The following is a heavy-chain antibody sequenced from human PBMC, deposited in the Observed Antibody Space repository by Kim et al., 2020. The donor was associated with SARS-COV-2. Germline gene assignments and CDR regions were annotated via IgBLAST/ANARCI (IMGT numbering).Heavy chain of an antibody. V-gene: IGHV4-34*01. Sequence: NPPLKSRGTIAVDTSKNQFSLKLSAVAAADAAVYYCARGRIRLWSARFDYWGQGTLVTVSS. D-gene: IGHD5-18*01. J-gene: IGHJ4*02. CDR3: ARGRIRLWSARFDY.